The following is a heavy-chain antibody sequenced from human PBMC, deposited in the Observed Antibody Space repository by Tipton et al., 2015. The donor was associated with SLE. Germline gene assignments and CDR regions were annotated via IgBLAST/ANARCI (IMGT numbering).Heavy chain of an antibody. CDR1: GGSVSSGSYY. CDR2: IYYSGST. J-gene: IGHJ4*02. CDR3: AKSGYRGYYFDY. V-gene: IGHV4-61*01. Sequence: TLSLTCTVSGGSVSSGSYYWSWIRQPPGKGLEWIGYIYYSGSTNYNPSLKSRVTISVDTSKNQFSLKLSSVTAADTAVYYCAKSGYRGYYFDYWGQGTLVTVSS. D-gene: IGHD6-13*01.